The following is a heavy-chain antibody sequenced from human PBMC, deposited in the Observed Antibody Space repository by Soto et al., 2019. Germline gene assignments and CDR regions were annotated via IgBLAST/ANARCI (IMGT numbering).Heavy chain of an antibody. Sequence: ASVKVSCKASGYTFTSYYMHWVRQAPGQGLEWMGIINPSGGSTSYAQKFQGRVTMTRDTSTSTVYMELSSLRSEDTAVYYCAREYSRAGDYHYGMDVWGQGTTVTVS. V-gene: IGHV1-46*01. CDR2: INPSGGST. CDR3: AREYSRAGDYHYGMDV. J-gene: IGHJ6*02. D-gene: IGHD6-13*01. CDR1: GYTFTSYY.